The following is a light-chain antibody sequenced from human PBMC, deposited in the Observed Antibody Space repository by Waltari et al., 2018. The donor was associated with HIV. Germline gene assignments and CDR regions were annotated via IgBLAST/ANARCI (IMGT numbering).Light chain of an antibody. CDR3: CSYAGSSTLV. J-gene: IGLJ3*02. Sequence: QSALTQPASVSGSPRQSITISCTGTSSDVGSYNLVSWYQQHPGKAPKLMIYEVSKRPSGVSNRFSGSKSGNTASLTISGLQAEDEADYYCCSYAGSSTLVFGGGTKLTVL. V-gene: IGLV2-23*02. CDR2: EVS. CDR1: SSDVGSYNL.